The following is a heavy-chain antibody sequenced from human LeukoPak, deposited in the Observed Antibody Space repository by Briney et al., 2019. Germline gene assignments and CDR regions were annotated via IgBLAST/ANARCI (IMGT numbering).Heavy chain of an antibody. J-gene: IGHJ4*02. CDR2: ISSSGSTK. CDR3: ARDFLTGYFDY. Sequence: GGSLRLSGAASGLTFSTYNMNWVRQAPGKGLEWVSYISSSGSTKYYADSVKGRFTISRDNVKNSLYLQMNSLSDEYTAVYYCARDFLTGYFDYWGQVTLVTVSS. V-gene: IGHV3-48*02. CDR1: GLTFSTYN. D-gene: IGHD3-9*01.